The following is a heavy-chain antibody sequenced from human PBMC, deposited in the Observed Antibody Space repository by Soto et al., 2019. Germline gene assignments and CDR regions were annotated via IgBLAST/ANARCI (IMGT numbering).Heavy chain of an antibody. CDR1: GYTFTSYD. CDR3: ARVVSSIGKYYYYYMDV. D-gene: IGHD6-6*01. Sequence: QVQLVQSGAEVKKPGASVKVSCKASGYTFTSYDINWVRQATGQGLEWMGWMNPNSGNTGYAQKFQGRVTMTRNTSIRTAYMELRSLRFEDTAVYYCARVVSSIGKYYYYYMDVWGKGTTSPSP. CDR2: MNPNSGNT. V-gene: IGHV1-8*01. J-gene: IGHJ6*03.